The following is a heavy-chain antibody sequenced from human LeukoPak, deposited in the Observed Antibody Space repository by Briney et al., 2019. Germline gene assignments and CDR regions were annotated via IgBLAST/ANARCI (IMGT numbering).Heavy chain of an antibody. CDR1: GGSISSYY. J-gene: IGHJ4*02. Sequence: SETLSLTCTVSGGSISSYYWSWIRQPPGKGLEWIGYIYYSGSINYNPSLKSRVTISVDTSKNQFSLKLSPVTAADTAVYYCARHQQSYYDSSGYGSIDYWGQGTLVTVSS. V-gene: IGHV4-59*08. CDR2: IYYSGSI. CDR3: ARHQQSYYDSSGYGSIDY. D-gene: IGHD3-22*01.